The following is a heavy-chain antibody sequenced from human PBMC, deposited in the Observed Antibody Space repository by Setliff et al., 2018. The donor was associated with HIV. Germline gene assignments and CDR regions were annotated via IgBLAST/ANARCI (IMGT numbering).Heavy chain of an antibody. CDR2: IDASGNT. V-gene: IGHV4-4*02. CDR1: GASINSPNW. CDR3: ARVAYDAGWGWDY. D-gene: IGHD3-16*01. J-gene: IGHJ4*02. Sequence: SETLSLTCAVSGASINSPNWWTWVRQSPGKGLEWIGEIDASGNTYYNPSLKSRVTISVDTSKNQFSLKLTSVTAADTAVYYCARVAYDAGWGWDYWGRGTLVTVSS.